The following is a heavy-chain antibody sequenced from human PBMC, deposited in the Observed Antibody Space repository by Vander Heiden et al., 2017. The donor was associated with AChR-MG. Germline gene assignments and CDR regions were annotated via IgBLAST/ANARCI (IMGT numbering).Heavy chain of an antibody. CDR3: AKDRVNAFDI. CDR1: GFTFSNYA. J-gene: IGHJ3*02. Sequence: EVQLLESGGGLVQPGGSLRLSCPASGFTFSNYAVSWVRQAPGKGLEWVSAIDGSGATTHYADSLKGRFTISRDNSKDTLYLQMNSLRADDTAVYYCAKDRVNAFDIRGQGTMVTVSS. CDR2: IDGSGATT. V-gene: IGHV3-23*01.